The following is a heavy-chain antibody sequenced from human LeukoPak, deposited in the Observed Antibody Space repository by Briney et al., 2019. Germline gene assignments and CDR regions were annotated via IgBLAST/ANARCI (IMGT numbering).Heavy chain of an antibody. CDR1: GGSISSSSYY. J-gene: IGHJ3*02. CDR2: IYYSGST. CDR3: AGGVVDIDAFDI. D-gene: IGHD5-12*01. Sequence: SETLSLTCTVSGGSISSSSYYWRWIRQPPGKGLEWIGSIYYSGSTYYNPSLKSRVAISVHPSKNQFSLKLSSVTAADTAVYYCAGGVVDIDAFDIWGQGTMVTVSS. V-gene: IGHV4-39*01.